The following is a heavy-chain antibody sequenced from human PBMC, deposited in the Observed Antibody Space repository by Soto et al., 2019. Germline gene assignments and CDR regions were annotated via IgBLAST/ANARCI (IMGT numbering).Heavy chain of an antibody. CDR3: ARTDYLFSNLTYYFDP. V-gene: IGHV1-2*02. Sequence: GASVKVSYKSCGYPFTGYYFNWARQAPGQGLEWMGWINPDNGVPNYAQKFQGRVTLSRDTSINTAYMELSRLTSDDTAMYYCARTDYLFSNLTYYFDPWGQGTLVTVSS. CDR2: INPDNGVP. J-gene: IGHJ4*02. D-gene: IGHD3-16*01. CDR1: GYPFTGYY.